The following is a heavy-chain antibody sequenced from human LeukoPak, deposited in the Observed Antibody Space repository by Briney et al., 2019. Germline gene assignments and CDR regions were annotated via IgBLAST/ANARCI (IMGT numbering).Heavy chain of an antibody. D-gene: IGHD3/OR15-3a*01. J-gene: IGHJ4*02. V-gene: IGHV4-38-2*02. Sequence: TSETLSLTCTVSGYSISSGYYWGWIRQPPGKGLEWIGSIYHSGSTYYNPSLKSRVTISVDTSKNQFSLKLSSVTAADTAVYYCARVLDWGQGDYWGQGTLVTVSS. CDR3: ARVLDWGQGDY. CDR1: GYSISSGYY. CDR2: IYHSGST.